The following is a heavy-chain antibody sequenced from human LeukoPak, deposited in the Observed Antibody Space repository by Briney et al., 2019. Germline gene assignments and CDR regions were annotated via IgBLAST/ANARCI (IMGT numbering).Heavy chain of an antibody. V-gene: IGHV3-21*01. J-gene: IGHJ4*02. Sequence: GGSLRLSCAASGFTFSSHAMSWVRQAPGKGLEWVSSISSSSSYIYYADSVKGRFTISRDNAKNSLYLQMNSLRAEDTAVYYCARSASCSGGSCYGVWGYWGQGTLVTVSS. CDR3: ARSASCSGGSCYGVWGY. CDR2: ISSSSSYI. CDR1: GFTFSSHA. D-gene: IGHD2-15*01.